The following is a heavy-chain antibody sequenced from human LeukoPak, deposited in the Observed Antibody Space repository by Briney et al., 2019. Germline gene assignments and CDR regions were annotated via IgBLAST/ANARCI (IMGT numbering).Heavy chain of an antibody. Sequence: PGRSLRLSCAASGFTFSSYAMHWVRQAPGKGLEWVAVISYDGSNKYYADSVKGRFTISRDNSKNTLYLQMNSLRAEDTAVYYCARQGIHLWFDFWGQGTLVTVSS. CDR2: ISYDGSNK. D-gene: IGHD5-18*01. J-gene: IGHJ4*02. CDR1: GFTFSSYA. V-gene: IGHV3-30-3*01. CDR3: ARQGIHLWFDF.